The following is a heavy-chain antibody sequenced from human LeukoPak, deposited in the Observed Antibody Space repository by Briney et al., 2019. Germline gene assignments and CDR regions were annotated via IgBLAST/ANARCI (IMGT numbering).Heavy chain of an antibody. CDR1: GYTFTGYY. Sequence: ASVKVSCKASGYTFTGYYIYWVRQAPGQGLEWMGWINSNSGGTNYAQKFQGRVTMTRDTSISTAYMELSRLTSDDTAAYYCARDRGYSGGSSTWSNDYWGQGTLVTVSS. V-gene: IGHV1-2*02. CDR2: INSNSGGT. CDR3: ARDRGYSGGSSTWSNDY. J-gene: IGHJ4*02. D-gene: IGHD6-13*01.